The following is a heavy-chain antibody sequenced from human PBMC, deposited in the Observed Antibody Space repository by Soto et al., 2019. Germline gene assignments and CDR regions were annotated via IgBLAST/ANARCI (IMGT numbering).Heavy chain of an antibody. CDR2: IYYSGST. CDR1: GGSISSYY. J-gene: IGHJ4*02. D-gene: IGHD6-13*01. CDR3: AREGIAAADNDYFDY. Sequence: SETLSLTCTVSGGSISSYYWSWIRQPPGKGLEWIGYIYYSGSTNYNPSLKSRVTISVDTSKNQFSLKLSSVTAADTAVYYCAREGIAAADNDYFDYWGQGTLVTVSS. V-gene: IGHV4-59*01.